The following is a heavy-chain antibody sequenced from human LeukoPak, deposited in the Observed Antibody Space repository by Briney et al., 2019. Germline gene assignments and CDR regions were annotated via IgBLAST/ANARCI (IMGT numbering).Heavy chain of an antibody. CDR1: SGSISPYY. Sequence: PETLSLTCTVSSGSISPYYWSWIRQPPGKGLEWIGNIYETGSTNYNPSLKSRVAMSVDTSRNQFSLKLSSVTATDTAVYYCARHRSSTSWYYYWGQGILVTVSS. CDR2: IYETGST. J-gene: IGHJ4*02. CDR3: ARHRSSTSWYYY. D-gene: IGHD2-2*01. V-gene: IGHV4-59*08.